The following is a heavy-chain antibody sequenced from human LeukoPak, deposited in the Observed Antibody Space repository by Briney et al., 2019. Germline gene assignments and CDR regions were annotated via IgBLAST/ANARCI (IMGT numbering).Heavy chain of an antibody. V-gene: IGHV1-69*13. Sequence: ASVKVSCKASGYTFTSYYMHWVRQAPGQGLEWMGGIIPIFGTANYAQRFQGRVTITADESTSTAYMELSSLRSEDTAVYYCARVSKRGFTVVIPWFDPWGQGTLVTVSS. CDR2: IIPIFGTA. D-gene: IGHD4-23*01. CDR1: GYTFTSYY. J-gene: IGHJ5*02. CDR3: ARVSKRGFTVVIPWFDP.